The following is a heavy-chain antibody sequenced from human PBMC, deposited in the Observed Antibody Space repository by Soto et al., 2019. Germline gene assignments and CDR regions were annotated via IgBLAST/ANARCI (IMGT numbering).Heavy chain of an antibody. Sequence: QVQLVESGGGVVQPGRSLRPSCAASGFTFSSYAMHWVRQAPGKGLEWVAVISYDGSNKYYADSVKGRFTISRDNSKNTLYLQMNSLRAEDTAVYYCAREGYSGWASDYWGQGTLVTVSS. CDR2: ISYDGSNK. CDR3: AREGYSGWASDY. CDR1: GFTFSSYA. V-gene: IGHV3-30-3*01. J-gene: IGHJ4*02. D-gene: IGHD1-26*01.